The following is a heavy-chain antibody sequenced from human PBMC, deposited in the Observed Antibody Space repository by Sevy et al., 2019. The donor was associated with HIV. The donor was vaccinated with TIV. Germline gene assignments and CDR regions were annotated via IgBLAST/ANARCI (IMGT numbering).Heavy chain of an antibody. J-gene: IGHJ3*02. CDR2: IKQDGSEK. D-gene: IGHD4-17*01. CDR1: GFTFSSYW. CDR3: ARDLYGDYSVDAFDI. V-gene: IGHV3-7*01. Sequence: GGSLRLSCAASGFTFSSYWMSWVRQAPGKGLEWVANIKQDGSEKYYVDSVKGRFTISRDNAKNSLYLQMNSLRAEDTAVYYCARDLYGDYSVDAFDIWGQGTMVTVSS.